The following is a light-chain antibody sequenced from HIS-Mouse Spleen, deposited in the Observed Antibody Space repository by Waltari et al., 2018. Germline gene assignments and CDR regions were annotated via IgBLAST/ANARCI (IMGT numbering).Light chain of an antibody. J-gene: IGLJ2*01. CDR1: SSDVGGYNY. CDR3: SSYTSSSFNVV. V-gene: IGLV2-14*03. Sequence: QSALTQPASVSGSPGQSITISCTGTSSDVGGYNYVSWYHQHPSKPPKLLIYDVSNRPSGVSNRFSGSKSGNTASLTISGLQAEDEADYYCSSYTSSSFNVVFGGGTKLTVL. CDR2: DVS.